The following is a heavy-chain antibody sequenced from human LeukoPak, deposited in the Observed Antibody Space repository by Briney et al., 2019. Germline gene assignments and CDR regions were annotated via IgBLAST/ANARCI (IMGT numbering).Heavy chain of an antibody. CDR3: AKDEYYDSSGYYYGVDY. CDR2: IRYDGSNK. J-gene: IGHJ4*02. Sequence: GGSLRLSCAASGFTFSNYGMHWVRQAPGKGLEWVAFIRYDGSNKYYADSVKGRFTISRDNSKNTLYLQMNSLRAEDTAVYYCAKDEYYDSSGYYYGVDYWGQGTLVTVSS. D-gene: IGHD3-22*01. CDR1: GFTFSNYG. V-gene: IGHV3-30*02.